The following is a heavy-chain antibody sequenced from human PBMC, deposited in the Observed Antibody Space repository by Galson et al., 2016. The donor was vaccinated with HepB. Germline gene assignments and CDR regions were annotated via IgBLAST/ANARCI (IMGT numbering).Heavy chain of an antibody. V-gene: IGHV3-7*01. Sequence: SLRLSCAASGFTFSNYWMSWVRQAPGKGLEWVANMKQDGSEKYYLDSVKGRFTISRDNSKNTLYLQMNSLRAEDTAVYYCARDSRFGFSYYYFYGMDVRGQGTTVTVSS. J-gene: IGHJ6*02. CDR1: GFTFSNYW. CDR3: ARDSRFGFSYYYFYGMDV. D-gene: IGHD3-10*01. CDR2: MKQDGSEK.